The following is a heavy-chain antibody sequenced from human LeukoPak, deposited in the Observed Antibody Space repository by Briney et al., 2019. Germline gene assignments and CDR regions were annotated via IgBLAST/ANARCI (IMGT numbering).Heavy chain of an antibody. Sequence: GASVKVSCKASGGTFSSYAISWVRQAPGQGLEWMGGIIPIFGTANYAQKFQGRVTITADESTSTAYMELRTLRSDDTAVYYCARGPPYVSGSPFFCWGQGTLVTVSS. CDR1: GGTFSSYA. CDR2: IIPIFGTA. V-gene: IGHV1-69*13. CDR3: ARGPPYVSGSPFFC. J-gene: IGHJ4*02. D-gene: IGHD3-10*01.